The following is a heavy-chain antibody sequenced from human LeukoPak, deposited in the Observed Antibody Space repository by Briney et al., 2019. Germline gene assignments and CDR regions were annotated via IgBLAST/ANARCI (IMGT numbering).Heavy chain of an antibody. CDR1: GFTFSSYG. CDR3: ARDPSREYFDY. V-gene: IGHV3-33*01. CDR2: IWYDGSNK. D-gene: IGHD6-13*01. Sequence: GGSLRLSCAASGFTFSSYGMHWVRQAPGKGLEWVAVIWYDGSNKYYADSVKGRFTISRDNSKNTLYLQMNSLRAEGTAVYYCARDPSREYFDYWGQGTLVTVSS. J-gene: IGHJ4*02.